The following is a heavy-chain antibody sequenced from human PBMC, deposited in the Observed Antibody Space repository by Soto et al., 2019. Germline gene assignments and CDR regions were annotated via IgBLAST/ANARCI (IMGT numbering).Heavy chain of an antibody. CDR3: ARGAGGSSFVFSPGRHYYYGMDV. Sequence: SVKVSCKASGGTFSSYAISWVRQAPGQGLEWMGGIIPIFGTANYAQKFQGRVTITADESTSAAYMELSSLRSEDTAVYYCARGAGGSSFVFSPGRHYYYGMDVWGQGTTVTVSS. V-gene: IGHV1-69*13. CDR2: IIPIFGTA. CDR1: GGTFSSYA. J-gene: IGHJ6*02. D-gene: IGHD6-6*01.